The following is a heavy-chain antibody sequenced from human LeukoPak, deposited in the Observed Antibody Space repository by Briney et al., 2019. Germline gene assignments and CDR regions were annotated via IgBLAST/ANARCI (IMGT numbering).Heavy chain of an antibody. CDR1: GGSISSSNW. CDR2: IYHSGSA. D-gene: IGHD5-18*01. Sequence: PSETLSLTCAVSGGSISSSNWWSWVRQPPGKGLEWIGEIYHSGSANCNPSLKSRVAISVDKSKNQFSLKLSSVTAADTAVYCCARDLDRRGYSYGTYYYYYYGMDVWGQGTTVTVSS. V-gene: IGHV4-4*01. J-gene: IGHJ6*02. CDR3: ARDLDRRGYSYGTYYYYYYGMDV.